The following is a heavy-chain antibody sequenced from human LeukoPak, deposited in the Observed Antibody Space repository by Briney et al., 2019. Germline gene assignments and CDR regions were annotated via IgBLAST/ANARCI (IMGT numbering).Heavy chain of an antibody. D-gene: IGHD2-2*01. J-gene: IGHJ1*01. CDR2: ISWDGGST. CDR1: GFTFDDYT. Sequence: GGSLRLSCAASGFTFDDYTMHWVRQAPGKGLEWVSLISWDGGSTYYADSVKGRFTISRDNSKNSLYLQMNSLRSEDTALYYCAKGPLAVPAAARAEYFQHWGQGTLVTVSS. CDR3: AKGPLAVPAAARAEYFQH. V-gene: IGHV3-43*01.